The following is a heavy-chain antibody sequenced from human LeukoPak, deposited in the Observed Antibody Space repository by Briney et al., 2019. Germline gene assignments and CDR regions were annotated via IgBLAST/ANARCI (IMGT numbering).Heavy chain of an antibody. CDR1: GYTFTSYG. J-gene: IGHJ5*02. CDR2: ISAYNGNT. Sequence: ASVKVSCKASGYTFTSYGISWVRQAPGQGLEWMGWISAYNGNTNYAQKLQGRVTMTTDTSTSTAYMELRSLRSDDTAVYYCARCCNYYYGSGSYLLDPWGQGPLVTVSS. CDR3: ARCCNYYYGSGSYLLDP. D-gene: IGHD3-10*01. V-gene: IGHV1-18*01.